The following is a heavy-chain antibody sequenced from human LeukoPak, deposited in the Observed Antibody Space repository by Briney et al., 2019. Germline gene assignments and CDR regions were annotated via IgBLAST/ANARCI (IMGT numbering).Heavy chain of an antibody. CDR2: THYSGST. Sequence: NPSETLSLTCTLSGGSISIYYWSCIRHPPGEGLEWIGYTHYSGSTNYNPSLKSRVTISVDTSKTQFSLRLSSVTAADTAVYYCARGSGWYYYWGQGTQVSVPS. CDR1: GGSISIYY. J-gene: IGHJ4*02. CDR3: ARGSGWYYY. D-gene: IGHD6-19*01. V-gene: IGHV4-59*01.